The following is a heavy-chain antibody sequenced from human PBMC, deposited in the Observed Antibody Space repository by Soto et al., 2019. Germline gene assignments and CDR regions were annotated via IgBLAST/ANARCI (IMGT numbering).Heavy chain of an antibody. CDR1: GGSISSGDYF. Sequence: SETLSLTCTVSGGSISSGDYFWTWIRQHPEKGLEWIGYIHYNGRTNSSPSLKSRVTVSTDASKNQFSLILSSVTAADTAVYYCARIPYGSFWGYFDYWGQGALVTVSS. V-gene: IGHV4-31*03. CDR2: IHYNGRT. CDR3: ARIPYGSFWGYFDY. D-gene: IGHD7-27*01. J-gene: IGHJ4*02.